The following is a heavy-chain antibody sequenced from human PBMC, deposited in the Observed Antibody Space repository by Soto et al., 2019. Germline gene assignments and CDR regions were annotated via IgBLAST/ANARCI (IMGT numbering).Heavy chain of an antibody. CDR3: ARLRRDIVVVPAAHPYFDY. CDR1: GGSISSSSYY. Sequence: QLQLQESGPGLVKPSETLSLTCTVSGGSISSSSYYWGWIRQPPGKGLEWIGSIYYSGSTYYNPSLKRRVTVSVDTSKNQFSLKLSSVTAADTAVYYCARLRRDIVVVPAAHPYFDYWGQGTLVTVSS. D-gene: IGHD2-2*01. V-gene: IGHV4-39*01. J-gene: IGHJ4*02. CDR2: IYYSGST.